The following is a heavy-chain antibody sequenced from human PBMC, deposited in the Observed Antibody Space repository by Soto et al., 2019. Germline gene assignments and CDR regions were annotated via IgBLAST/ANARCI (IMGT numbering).Heavy chain of an antibody. CDR3: ASGPRARGWFDP. V-gene: IGHV4-61*01. CDR1: GGSVSSGSYY. Sequence: PSETLSLTCTVSGGSVSSGSYYWSWIRQPPGKGLEWIGYIYYSGSTNYNPSLKSRVTISVDTSKNQFSLKLSSVTAADTAVYYCASGPRARGWFDPWGQGTLVTVSS. J-gene: IGHJ5*02. CDR2: IYYSGST.